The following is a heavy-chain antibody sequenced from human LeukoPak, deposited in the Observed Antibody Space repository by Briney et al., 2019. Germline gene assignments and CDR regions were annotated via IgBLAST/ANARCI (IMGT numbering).Heavy chain of an antibody. J-gene: IGHJ4*02. D-gene: IGHD4-17*01. CDR2: IYYSGST. V-gene: IGHV4-31*03. CDR3: ARYSGDYKGNYFDY. CDR1: GDSISSGGYY. Sequence: PSQTLSLTCTVSGDSISSGGYYWSWIRQHPGKGLEWIGYIYYSGSTYYNPSLKSRVTISLDTSKNQFSLKLSSVTAADTAVYYCARYSGDYKGNYFDYWGQGTLVTVSS.